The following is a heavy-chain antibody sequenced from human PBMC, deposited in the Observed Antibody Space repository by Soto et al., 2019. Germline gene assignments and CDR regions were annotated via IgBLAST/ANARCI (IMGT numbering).Heavy chain of an antibody. Sequence: QVQLRESGPGLVKPSQTLSLTCSVSGASINSPAYFWSWIRQHPGKGLQWIGYIYYSGGTYYKPSLKGRVTVSLDTSKNQFSLKMTSVTDADTAGYYCASVDTATPRRIDYWGQGTLVTVSS. CDR1: GASINSPAYF. CDR3: ASVDTATPRRIDY. V-gene: IGHV4-31*03. D-gene: IGHD5-18*01. J-gene: IGHJ4*02. CDR2: IYYSGGT.